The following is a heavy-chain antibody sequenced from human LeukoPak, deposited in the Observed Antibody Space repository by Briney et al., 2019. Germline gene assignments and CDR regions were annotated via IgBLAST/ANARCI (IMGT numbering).Heavy chain of an antibody. CDR1: GYSFTSYW. V-gene: IGHV5-51*01. CDR2: IYPGDSDT. J-gene: IGHJ3*02. Sequence: GESLKISCKGSGYSFTSYWIGWVRQMPGKGLEWMGIIYPGDSDTRYSPSFQGQVTISADKSISTPYLQWSRLKASDTAMYYCARHRSRNAFDIWGQGTMVTVSS. CDR3: ARHRSRNAFDI.